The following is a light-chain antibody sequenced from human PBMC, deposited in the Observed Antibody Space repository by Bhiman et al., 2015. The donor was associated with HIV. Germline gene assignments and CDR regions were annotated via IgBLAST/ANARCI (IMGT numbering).Light chain of an antibody. CDR1: SGNIADND. V-gene: IGLV6-57*02. CDR2: AHN. Sequence: KFMLTQPHSVSESPGKTVTISCTDNSGNIADNDVQWYQKRPGSAPTAVMYAHNQRPSGVPDRFSGSIDYSSNSASLTISGLKSEDEADYYCQSSDDITWVFGGGTKLTVL. J-gene: IGLJ3*02. CDR3: QSSDDITWV.